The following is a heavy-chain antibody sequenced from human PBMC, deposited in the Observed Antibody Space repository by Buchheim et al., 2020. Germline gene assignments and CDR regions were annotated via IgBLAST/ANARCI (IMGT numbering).Heavy chain of an antibody. D-gene: IGHD5-18*01. Sequence: QVQLVESGGGVVQPGRSLRLSCAASGFTFSSYGMHWVRQAPGKGLEWVAVISYDGSNKYYADSVKGRFTISRDNSKNRLDLQMNSLRAEDTAVYYCAKEGRGYSYGYIDYWGQGTL. J-gene: IGHJ4*02. CDR2: ISYDGSNK. CDR3: AKEGRGYSYGYIDY. V-gene: IGHV3-30*18. CDR1: GFTFSSYG.